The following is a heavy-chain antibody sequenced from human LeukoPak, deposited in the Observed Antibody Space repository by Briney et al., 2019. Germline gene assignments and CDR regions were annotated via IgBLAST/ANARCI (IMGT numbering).Heavy chain of an antibody. V-gene: IGHV3-48*04. Sequence: GGTLRLSCAASGFTFSSYSMNWVRQAPGKGLEWGSYISSSSSTIYYADSVKGRFTISRDNAKNSLYLQMNSLRAEDTAVYYCARANYGSGSYRFDPWGQGTLVTVSS. CDR1: GFTFSSYS. J-gene: IGHJ5*02. CDR3: ARANYGSGSYRFDP. D-gene: IGHD3-10*01. CDR2: ISSSSSTI.